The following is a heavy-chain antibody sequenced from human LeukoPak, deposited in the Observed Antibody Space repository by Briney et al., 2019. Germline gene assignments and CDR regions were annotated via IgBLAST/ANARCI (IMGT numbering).Heavy chain of an antibody. Sequence: GGSLRLSCAASGFTFSDYAMSWVRQALGKGLKWVAVISGSGGSTYNADSVKGRFTISRDNSKNILYLQMNSLRAEDTAVYYCAKSVESAVTTNPYFDFWGQGALVTVSS. CDR2: ISGSGGST. V-gene: IGHV3-23*01. CDR1: GFTFSDYA. J-gene: IGHJ4*02. CDR3: AKSVESAVTTNPYFDF. D-gene: IGHD4-17*01.